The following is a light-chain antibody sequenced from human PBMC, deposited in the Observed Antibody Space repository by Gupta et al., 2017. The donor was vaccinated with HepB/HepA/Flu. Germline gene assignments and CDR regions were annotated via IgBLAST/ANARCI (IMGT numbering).Light chain of an antibody. CDR1: SSNVGSPLY. CDR3: QSSDSGRNGAVV. J-gene: IGLJ2*01. Sequence: QSLLTQPPSVSGAPGHTVTISFTVSSSNVGSPLYVHWHQQLPGTAPNLLIYSNNNRHWGGAARFSGSKSGTSAALAITGLQAEDEADYYCQSSDSGRNGAVVFGGGTKLTVL. CDR2: SNN. V-gene: IGLV1-40*01.